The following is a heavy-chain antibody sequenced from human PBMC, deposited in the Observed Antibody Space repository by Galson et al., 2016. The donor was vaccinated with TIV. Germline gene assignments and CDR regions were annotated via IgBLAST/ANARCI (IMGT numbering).Heavy chain of an antibody. V-gene: IGHV1-46*03. D-gene: IGHD1-26*01. Sequence: SVKVSCKASGYTFTSYYMHWVRQAPGRGLEWMGIINPSGGSTTYAQKFQGRVTMTRDTSTAKVYMELSSLRNEDTAVYYCAIPWGELFGLGSLDIWGQGTMVTVAS. CDR2: INPSGGST. CDR3: AIPWGELFGLGSLDI. J-gene: IGHJ3*02. CDR1: GYTFTSYY.